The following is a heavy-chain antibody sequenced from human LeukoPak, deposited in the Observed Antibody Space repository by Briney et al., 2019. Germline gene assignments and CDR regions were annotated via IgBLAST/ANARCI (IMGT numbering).Heavy chain of an antibody. Sequence: SETLSLTCAVSGYSISSGYYWGWIRQPPGKGLEWIGSIYHSGSTYYNPSLKSRVTISVDTSKNQFSLKLSSVTAADTAVYYCARANAFDLWGQGTMVTVSS. CDR3: ARANAFDL. CDR2: IYHSGST. J-gene: IGHJ3*01. V-gene: IGHV4-38-2*01. CDR1: GYSISSGYY.